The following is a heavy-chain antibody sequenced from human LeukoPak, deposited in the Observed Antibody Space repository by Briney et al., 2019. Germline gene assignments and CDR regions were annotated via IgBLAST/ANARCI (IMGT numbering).Heavy chain of an antibody. Sequence: ASVKVSCKASGYTFTDYYLHWGRQAPGQGPEWMGWINPNSGGTKYAQKFQGRVTMTRDTSISTAYMELSSLRSDDTAVYYCARRGEGYNFAYWGQGTLVTVSS. CDR2: INPNSGGT. CDR1: GYTFTDYY. D-gene: IGHD5-24*01. CDR3: ARRGEGYNFAY. J-gene: IGHJ4*02. V-gene: IGHV1-2*02.